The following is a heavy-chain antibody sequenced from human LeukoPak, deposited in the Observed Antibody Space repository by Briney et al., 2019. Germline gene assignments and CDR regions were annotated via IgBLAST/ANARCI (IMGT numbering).Heavy chain of an antibody. D-gene: IGHD6-6*01. Sequence: GASVKVSCKASGYTFTSYDINWVRQATGQGLEWMGWMNPNSGNTGYAQKFQGRVTMTRNTSISTAYMELSSLRSEDTAAYYCASVRSSSSGEGFDYWGQGTLVTVSS. CDR3: ASVRSSSSGEGFDY. CDR2: MNPNSGNT. V-gene: IGHV1-8*01. CDR1: GYTFTSYD. J-gene: IGHJ4*02.